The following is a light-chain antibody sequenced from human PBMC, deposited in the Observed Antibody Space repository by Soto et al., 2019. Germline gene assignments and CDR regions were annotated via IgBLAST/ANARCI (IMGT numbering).Light chain of an antibody. J-gene: IGLJ3*02. Sequence: QSALTQPRSVSGSLGQSVTISCTGTSSDVGGHNYVSWYQHHPGTAPKLMIYDLTKRPSGVPDRFSGSKSGNTASLTISGLQDEDEADYYCCSFVTSSTPWVLGGGTKLTVL. V-gene: IGLV2-11*01. CDR1: SSDVGGHNY. CDR2: DLT. CDR3: CSFVTSSTPWV.